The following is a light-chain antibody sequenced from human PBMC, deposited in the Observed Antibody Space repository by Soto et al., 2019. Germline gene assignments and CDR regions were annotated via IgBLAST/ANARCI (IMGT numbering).Light chain of an antibody. CDR2: DVS. CDR1: SSDVGGYNY. V-gene: IGLV2-14*03. Sequence: QSVLTQPASVSGSSGQSITLSCTGTSSDVGGYNYVSWYQHHPGKAPKLMIFDVSNRPSGVSNRFSGSKSGNTASLTISGLQPEDEADYYCGSYTTSNTRQIVFGTGTKVPVL. J-gene: IGLJ1*01. CDR3: GSYTTSNTRQIV.